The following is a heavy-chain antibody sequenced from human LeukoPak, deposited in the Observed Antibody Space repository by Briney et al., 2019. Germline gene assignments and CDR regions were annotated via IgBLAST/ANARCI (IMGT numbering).Heavy chain of an antibody. V-gene: IGHV3-21*01. J-gene: IGHJ4*02. CDR3: ARVTYDSSGYVAPDFDY. D-gene: IGHD3-22*01. Sequence: GGSLRLSCAASGFTFSSYSTNWVRQAPGKGLEWVSSISSSSSYIYYADSVKGRFTISRDNAKNSLYLQMNSLRAEDTAVYYCARVTYDSSGYVAPDFDYWGQGTLVTVSS. CDR2: ISSSSSYI. CDR1: GFTFSSYS.